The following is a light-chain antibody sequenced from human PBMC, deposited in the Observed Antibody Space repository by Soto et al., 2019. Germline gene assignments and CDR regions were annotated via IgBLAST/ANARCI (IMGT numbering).Light chain of an antibody. V-gene: IGLV4-69*01. J-gene: IGLJ3*02. CDR3: QTWSTDIRV. CDR1: SGHNSYA. Sequence: QLVLTQPPSASASLGASVKLTCTLSSGHNSYAIAWHQQQPEKGPRYLMKLNSDGSHSKGDGIPARFSGSSAGAERYLTSVCLRSEEEADYCCQTWSTDIRVFGGGTKLTVL. CDR2: LNSDGSH.